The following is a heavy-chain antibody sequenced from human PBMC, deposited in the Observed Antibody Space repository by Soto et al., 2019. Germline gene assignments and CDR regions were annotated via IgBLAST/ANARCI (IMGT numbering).Heavy chain of an antibody. CDR2: IKQDGSEK. D-gene: IGHD3-22*01. J-gene: IGHJ4*02. CDR1: GFTFSSYW. CDR3: AKDAIDYYDSSGYHFDY. Sequence: GGSLRLSCAASGFTFSSYWMSWVRQAPGKGLEWVANIKQDGSEKYYVDSVKGRFTISRDNAKNSLYLQMNSLRAEDTAVYYCAKDAIDYYDSSGYHFDYWGQGTLVTVSS. V-gene: IGHV3-7*05.